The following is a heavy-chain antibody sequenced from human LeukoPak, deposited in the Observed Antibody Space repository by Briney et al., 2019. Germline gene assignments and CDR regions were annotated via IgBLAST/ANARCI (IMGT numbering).Heavy chain of an antibody. CDR1: GGSISSSSYY. Sequence: SETLSLTCTVSGGSISSSSYYWGWIRQPPGKGLEWIGSIYYSGSTYYNPSLKSRVTISADRSKNEISLMLTSVTAADTAVYYCARFMQQLAAPSYYYMDVWGKGTTVTVSS. CDR2: IYYSGST. CDR3: ARFMQQLAAPSYYYMDV. D-gene: IGHD6-13*01. V-gene: IGHV4-39*07. J-gene: IGHJ6*03.